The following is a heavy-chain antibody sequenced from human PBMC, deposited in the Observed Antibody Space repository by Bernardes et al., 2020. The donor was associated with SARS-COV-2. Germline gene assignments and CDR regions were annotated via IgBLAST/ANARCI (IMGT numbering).Heavy chain of an antibody. CDR1: GYTFTSYG. CDR3: SRDFWRHIVLMMYEAYYGMDV. J-gene: IGHJ6*02. D-gene: IGHD2-8*01. CDR2: ISAYNGNT. V-gene: IGHV1-18*01. Sequence: ASVKVSCKASGYTFTSYGIIWVRQAPGQGLEWMGWISAYNGNTNYAQKLQGRVTMTTDTSTSTAYMELRSLRSDDTDVYYCSRDFWRHIVLMMYEAYYGMDVWGQGTTVTVSS.